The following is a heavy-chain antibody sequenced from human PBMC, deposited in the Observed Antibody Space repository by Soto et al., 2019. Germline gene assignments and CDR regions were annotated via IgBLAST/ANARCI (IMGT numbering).Heavy chain of an antibody. D-gene: IGHD2-2*01. CDR2: ISGSGGTT. Sequence: GGSLRLSCAASGFTFSSYAMSWVRQAPGKGLEWVSAISGSGGTTHYADSVKGRFTISRDNSKSTLYLQMNSLRVEDTAVYYCAKDRSSTSCYAFDYWGQGSLVTVSS. CDR3: AKDRSSTSCYAFDY. J-gene: IGHJ4*02. V-gene: IGHV3-23*01. CDR1: GFTFSSYA.